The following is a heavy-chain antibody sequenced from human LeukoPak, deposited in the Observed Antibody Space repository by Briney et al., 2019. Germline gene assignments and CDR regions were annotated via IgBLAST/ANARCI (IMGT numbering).Heavy chain of an antibody. V-gene: IGHV4-39*01. D-gene: IGHD3-3*01. CDR3: ATNTIFGVSWFDP. J-gene: IGHJ5*02. Sequence: SQTLSLTCTLSGGSISSSSYYWGWIRQPPGKGLEWVGSIYYSGSTYYNPSLKRRVTIPVDTSKNQFSLKLSSVTAADTAVYYCATNTIFGVSWFDPWSQGTLVTVSS. CDR2: IYYSGST. CDR1: GGSISSSSYY.